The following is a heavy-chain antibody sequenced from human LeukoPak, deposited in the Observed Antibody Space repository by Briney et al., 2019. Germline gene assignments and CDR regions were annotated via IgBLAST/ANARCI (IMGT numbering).Heavy chain of an antibody. V-gene: IGHV7-4-1*02. CDR2: INTNTGNP. CDR3: AISIAAAVFDP. CDR1: GYTFTSYA. Sequence: GASVKVSCKASGYTFTSYAMHWVRQAPGQGLEWMGWINTNTGNPTYAQGFTGRFVFSLDTSVSTAYLQISSLKAEDTAVYYCAISIAAAVFDPWGQGTLVTVSS. J-gene: IGHJ5*02. D-gene: IGHD6-13*01.